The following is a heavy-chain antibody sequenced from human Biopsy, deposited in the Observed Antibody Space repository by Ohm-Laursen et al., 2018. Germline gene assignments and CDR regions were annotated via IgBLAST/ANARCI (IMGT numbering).Heavy chain of an antibody. V-gene: IGHV4-4*07. CDR1: DKSINKYY. D-gene: IGHD3-22*01. CDR2: ILFSGDT. Sequence: TLSLTCTVTDKSINKYYWSWLRQPSGKGLEYIGRILFSGDTNPDYNPSLKSRVTMSVDTSKNQFSLRLSSVTAADTAVYYCVRGVDYYDPYHYYALDVWGQGTTVTVSS. J-gene: IGHJ6*02. CDR3: VRGVDYYDPYHYYALDV.